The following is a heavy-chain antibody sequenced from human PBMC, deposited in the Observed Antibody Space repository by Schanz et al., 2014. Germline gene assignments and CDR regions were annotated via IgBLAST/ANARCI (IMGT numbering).Heavy chain of an antibody. CDR3: AAHETLSTTACYPS. J-gene: IGHJ4*02. Sequence: QVQLVESGGGVVQPGRSLRLSCATSGFTFSSYGMHWVRQAPGKGLEWVAVIWFDGNNKYYADSVKGRFTISRDNSKNTLYLQMNSLRAEDTALYYCAAHETLSTTACYPSWGQGTLVAVSS. CDR1: GFTFSSYG. CDR2: IWFDGNNK. D-gene: IGHD2-2*01. V-gene: IGHV3-33*01.